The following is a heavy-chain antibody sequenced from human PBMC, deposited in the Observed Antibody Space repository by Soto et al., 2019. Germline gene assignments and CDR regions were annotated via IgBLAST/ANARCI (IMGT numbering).Heavy chain of an antibody. CDR1: GGSISSGGYY. Sequence: PSETLSLTCTVSGGSISSGGYYWSWIRQHPGKGLEWIGYIYYSGSTYYNPSLKSRVTISVDTSKNQFSLKLSSVTAADTAVYYCARAGSPAISYFDYWGQGTLVTVSS. V-gene: IGHV4-31*03. D-gene: IGHD3-10*01. CDR3: ARAGSPAISYFDY. J-gene: IGHJ4*02. CDR2: IYYSGST.